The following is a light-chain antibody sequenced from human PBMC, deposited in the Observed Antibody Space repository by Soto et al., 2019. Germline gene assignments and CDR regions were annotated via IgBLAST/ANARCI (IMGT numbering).Light chain of an antibody. CDR2: GAS. V-gene: IGKV3-20*01. Sequence: EIVLTQSPGTLSLSPGERATLSCRASQSVSSSYLAWYQPKPGQAPRLLIYGASSRATGIPARFSGSGSGTDFTLTISRREPEDYAGHYCQQYGSSLLYTCGQGTKLEIK. CDR1: QSVSSSY. CDR3: QQYGSSLLYT. J-gene: IGKJ2*01.